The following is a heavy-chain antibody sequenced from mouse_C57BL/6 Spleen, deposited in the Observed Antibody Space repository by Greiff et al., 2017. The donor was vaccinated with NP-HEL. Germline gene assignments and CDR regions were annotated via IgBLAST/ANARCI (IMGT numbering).Heavy chain of an antibody. CDR2: ISDGGSYT. V-gene: IGHV5-4*01. CDR1: GFTFSSYA. D-gene: IGHD2-4*01. CDR3: ARDYDYAHFDY. J-gene: IGHJ2*01. Sequence: EVKLVESGGGLVKPGGSLKLSCAASGFTFSSYAMSWVRQTPEKRLEWVATISDGGSYTYYPDNVKGRFTLSRDNAKNNLYLQMSHLKSENTAMYYCARDYDYAHFDYWGQGTTLTVSS.